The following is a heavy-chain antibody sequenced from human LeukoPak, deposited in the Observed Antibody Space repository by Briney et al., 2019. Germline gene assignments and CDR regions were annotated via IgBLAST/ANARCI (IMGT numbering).Heavy chain of an antibody. CDR2: ISSSSSYI. J-gene: IGHJ4*02. D-gene: IGHD5-12*01. CDR3: ARGGTYSGYGAYYFDY. CDR1: GFTFSSYS. V-gene: IGHV3-21*01. Sequence: PGGSLRLSCAASGFTFSSYSMNWVRQAPGEGLEWVSSISSSSSYIYYADSVKGRFTISRDNAKNSLYLQMNSLRAEDTAVYYCARGGTYSGYGAYYFDYWGQGTLVTVSS.